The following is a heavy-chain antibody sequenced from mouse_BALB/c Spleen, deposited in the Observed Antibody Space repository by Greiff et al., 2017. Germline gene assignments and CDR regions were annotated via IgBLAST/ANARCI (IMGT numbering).Heavy chain of an antibody. J-gene: IGHJ4*01. V-gene: IGHV1-9*01. CDR1: GYTFSSYW. Sequence: VQLQQSGAELLKPGASVKISCKATGYTFSSYWIEWVKQRPGHGLEWIGEILPGSGSTNYNEKFKGKATFTADTSSNTAYMQLSSLTSEDSAVYYCARFDHYYAMDYWGQGTSVTVSS. CDR2: ILPGSGST. CDR3: ARFDHYYAMDY.